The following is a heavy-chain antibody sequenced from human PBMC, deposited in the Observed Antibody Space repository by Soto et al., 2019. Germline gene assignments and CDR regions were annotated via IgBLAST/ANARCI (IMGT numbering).Heavy chain of an antibody. V-gene: IGHV3-23*01. Sequence: GGSLRLSCAASGFTLSSYAMSWVRQAPGKGLEWVSAIRGSGGSTYYADSVKGRFTISRDNSKNTLYLQMNSLRAEDTAVYYCAKERGLPGDHFDYWGQGTLVTVSS. CDR3: AKERGLPGDHFDY. D-gene: IGHD5-18*01. CDR2: IRGSGGST. J-gene: IGHJ4*02. CDR1: GFTLSSYA.